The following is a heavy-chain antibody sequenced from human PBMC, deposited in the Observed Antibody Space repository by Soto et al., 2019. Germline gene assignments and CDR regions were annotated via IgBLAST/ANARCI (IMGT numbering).Heavy chain of an antibody. CDR1: GFTFSSYG. Sequence: SLRLSCAASGFTFSSYGVHWVRQAPGKGLEWVAVIWYDGSNKYYADSVKGRFTISRDNSKNTLYLQMNSLRAEDTAVYYCASDQVDWGSWSSYFDYWGQGTMVTVYS. CDR3: ASDQVDWGSWSSYFDY. CDR2: IWYDGSNK. J-gene: IGHJ4*02. D-gene: IGHD6-13*01. V-gene: IGHV3-33*01.